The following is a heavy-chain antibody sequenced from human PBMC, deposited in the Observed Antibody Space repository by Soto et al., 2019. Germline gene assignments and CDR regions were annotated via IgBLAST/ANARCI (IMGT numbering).Heavy chain of an antibody. Sequence: PSETLSLTCSLSGGAIGGYYWSWIRQPPGKALEWIGYVSYSGSTDYHPSLKSRVSISIDTSKNQFSLKMISVTAADTAVYYCASHGSDSGWFFFDPWGQGALVTVSS. CDR3: ASHGSDSGWFFFDP. CDR2: VSYSGST. CDR1: GGAIGGYY. V-gene: IGHV4-59*08. J-gene: IGHJ5*02. D-gene: IGHD6-19*01.